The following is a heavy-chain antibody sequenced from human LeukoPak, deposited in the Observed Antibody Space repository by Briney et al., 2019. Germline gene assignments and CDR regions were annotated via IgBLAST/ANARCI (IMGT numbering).Heavy chain of an antibody. J-gene: IGHJ4*02. CDR2: IYYSGST. Sequence: SETLSLTCTVSGGSISSYYWSWIRQPPGKGLEWIGSIYYSGSTYYNPSLKSRVTISVDTSKNQFSLKLSSVTAADTAVYYCARQLLTGYGTFDYWGQGTLVTVSS. CDR1: GGSISSYY. CDR3: ARQLLTGYGTFDY. D-gene: IGHD3-9*01. V-gene: IGHV4-39*01.